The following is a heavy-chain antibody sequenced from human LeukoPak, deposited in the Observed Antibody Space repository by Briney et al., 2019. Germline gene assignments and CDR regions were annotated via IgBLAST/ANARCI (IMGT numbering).Heavy chain of an antibody. CDR2: INHSGST. Sequence: SETLSLTCAVYGGSFSGYYWSWIRQPPGKGLEWIGEINHSGSTNYNPSLKSRVTISVDTSKNQFSLKLSSVTAADTAVYYCARGHNGSGTVFDYWGQGTLVTVSS. J-gene: IGHJ4*02. D-gene: IGHD3-10*01. V-gene: IGHV4-34*01. CDR3: ARGHNGSGTVFDY. CDR1: GGSFSGYY.